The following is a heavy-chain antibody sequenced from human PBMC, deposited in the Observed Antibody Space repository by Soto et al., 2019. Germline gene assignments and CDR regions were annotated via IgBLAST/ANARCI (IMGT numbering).Heavy chain of an antibody. CDR1: GFSFSSYC. V-gene: IGHV3-30*18. CDR2: ISYDGSNK. D-gene: IGHD1-26*01. CDR3: AKDSGGSYSVYAFDI. J-gene: IGHJ3*02. Sequence: PGGSLRLSCAASGFSFSSYCVSWVRQNPGKGLEWVAVISYDGSNKYYADSVKGRFTISRDNSKNTLYLQMNSLRAEDTAVYYCAKDSGGSYSVYAFDIWGQGTMVTVSS.